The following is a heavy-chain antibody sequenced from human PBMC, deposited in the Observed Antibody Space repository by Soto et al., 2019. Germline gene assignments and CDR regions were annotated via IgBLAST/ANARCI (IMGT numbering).Heavy chain of an antibody. D-gene: IGHD2-15*01. Sequence: VQLVQSGAEVKKPGSSVKVSCKASGGTFSSYAINWVRQAPGQGLEWMGGIIPIFGTANYAQKFQGRVTITADESTITDYMELSRLRSEDTAVYYCARGSGGSSDYYYGMDVWGQGNTVTVSS. J-gene: IGHJ6*02. CDR3: ARGSGGSSDYYYGMDV. CDR1: GGTFSSYA. CDR2: IIPIFGTA. V-gene: IGHV1-69*12.